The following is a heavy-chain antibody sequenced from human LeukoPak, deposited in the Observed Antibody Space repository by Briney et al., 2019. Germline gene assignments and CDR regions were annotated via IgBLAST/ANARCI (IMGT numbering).Heavy chain of an antibody. V-gene: IGHV3-23*01. CDR1: GFAFSNFG. J-gene: IGHJ4*02. Sequence: GGSLRLTCEASGFAFSNFGVTWVRQAPGKGLEWVSSISGSGGSPYYADSVKGRFTISRDNSKNTLYLQMNSLRVEDTAVYYCAKEGGWLYGSPDYWGQGILVTVSS. CDR3: AKEGGWLYGSPDY. D-gene: IGHD6-19*01. CDR2: ISGSGGSP.